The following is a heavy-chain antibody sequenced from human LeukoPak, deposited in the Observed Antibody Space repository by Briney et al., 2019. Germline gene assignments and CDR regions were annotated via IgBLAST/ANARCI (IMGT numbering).Heavy chain of an antibody. CDR2: ISGSGGST. CDR1: GFTFSSYA. D-gene: IGHD5-12*01. Sequence: GASLRLSCAASGFTFSSYAMSWVRQAPGKGLEWVSAISGSGGSTYYADSVKGRFTISRDNSKNTLYLQMNSLRAEDTAVYYCAKDRGYSPYAFDIWGQGTMVTVSS. CDR3: AKDRGYSPYAFDI. J-gene: IGHJ3*02. V-gene: IGHV3-23*01.